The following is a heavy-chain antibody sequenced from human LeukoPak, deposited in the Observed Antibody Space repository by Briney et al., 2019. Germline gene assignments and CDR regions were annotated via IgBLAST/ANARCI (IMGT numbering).Heavy chain of an antibody. D-gene: IGHD1-26*01. CDR1: GFTFGSQV. CDR3: AKRSGSLHYYEY. Sequence: GGSLRLSCAASGFTFGSQVMRWVRQAPGKGLGWVATISAGGATCYADSGRGRFTISRDNSKNTLYLQMNSLRAEDTAVYYCAKRSGSLHYYEYWGQGTLVTVSS. CDR2: ISAGGAT. J-gene: IGHJ4*02. V-gene: IGHV3-23*01.